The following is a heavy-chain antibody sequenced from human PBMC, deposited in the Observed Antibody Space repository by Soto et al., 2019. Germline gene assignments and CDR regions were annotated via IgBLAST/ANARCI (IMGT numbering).Heavy chain of an antibody. CDR3: ARAPPVLRYFDWLPYFDY. J-gene: IGHJ4*02. CDR2: ISAYNGNT. D-gene: IGHD3-9*01. CDR1: GYTFTSYG. V-gene: IGHV1-18*01. Sequence: ASVKVSCKASGYTFTSYGISWVRQAPGQGLEWMGWISAYNGNTNYARKLQGRVTMTTDTSTSTAYMELRSLRSDDTAVYYCARAPPVLRYFDWLPYFDYWGQGTLVTVSS.